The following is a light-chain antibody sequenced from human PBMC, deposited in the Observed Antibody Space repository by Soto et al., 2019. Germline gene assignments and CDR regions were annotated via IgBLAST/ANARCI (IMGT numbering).Light chain of an antibody. CDR2: AAS. V-gene: IGKV1D-16*01. Sequence: DVPMTQSPSSLSASVGDRVTITCRASQDINSYLAWYQQKPGNAPKSLIYAASSLQTGVPSRFSGSESGTDFNLNINNPQAEDSANYYCQQYNIYPLTFGGGTKVEIK. CDR3: QQYNIYPLT. CDR1: QDINSY. J-gene: IGKJ4*01.